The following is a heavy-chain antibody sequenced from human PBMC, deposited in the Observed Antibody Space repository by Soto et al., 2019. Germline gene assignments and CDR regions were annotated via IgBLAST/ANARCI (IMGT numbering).Heavy chain of an antibody. D-gene: IGHD3-10*01. Sequence: GASVKVSCKASGYTFTSYDIYWVRQATGQGLEGMGWMNPNTGNSGYAQKFQGRVTITADKSTSTAYMELSSLRSEDTAVYYCARDLTYGSGSYYNWYFDLWGRGTLVTVSS. CDR2: MNPNTGNS. J-gene: IGHJ2*01. CDR1: GYTFTSYD. V-gene: IGHV1-8*01. CDR3: ARDLTYGSGSYYNWYFDL.